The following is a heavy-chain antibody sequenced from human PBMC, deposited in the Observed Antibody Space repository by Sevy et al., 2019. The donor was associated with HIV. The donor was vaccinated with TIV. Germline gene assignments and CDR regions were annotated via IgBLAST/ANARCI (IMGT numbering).Heavy chain of an antibody. CDR3: AKDRSHIIMIRGVVIFDY. CDR2: ISGSGNT. V-gene: IGHV3-23*01. J-gene: IGHJ4*02. D-gene: IGHD3-10*01. CDR1: GFTFSSYA. Sequence: GGSLRLSFAASGFTFSSYAMSWVRQAPGKGLEWVSAISGSGNTYYADSVKGRFTISRENPKNTLFLQMNSLGAEDTAVYYCAKDRSHIIMIRGVVIFDYWGQGTLVTVSS.